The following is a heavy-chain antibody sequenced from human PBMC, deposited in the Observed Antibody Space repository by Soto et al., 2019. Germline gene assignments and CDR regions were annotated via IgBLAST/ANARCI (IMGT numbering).Heavy chain of an antibody. CDR2: IYYSGST. CDR1: GGSISSYY. Sequence: SETLSLTCTVSGGSISSYYWSWIRQPPGKGLEWIGYIYYSGSTNYNPSLKSRVTISVDTSKNQFSLKLSSVTAADTAVYYCARAYSSSSSGDYWGQGTMVTVYS. J-gene: IGHJ4*02. CDR3: ARAYSSSSSGDY. V-gene: IGHV4-59*01. D-gene: IGHD6-6*01.